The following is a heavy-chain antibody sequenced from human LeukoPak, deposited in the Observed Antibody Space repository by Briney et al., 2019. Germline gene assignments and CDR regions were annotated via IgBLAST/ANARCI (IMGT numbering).Heavy chain of an antibody. J-gene: IGHJ4*02. CDR1: GFTFSTYE. CDR2: ISGSGSSV. Sequence: GGSLRLSCAASGFTFSTYEMNWVRQAPGEGLEWISYISGSGSSVKYADSVKGRFTISRDNAKNSLYLQMDSLRAEDTAIYYCTTDHVGAIVEFDSWGQGTLVTVSS. CDR3: TTDHVGAIVEFDS. V-gene: IGHV3-48*03. D-gene: IGHD2-21*01.